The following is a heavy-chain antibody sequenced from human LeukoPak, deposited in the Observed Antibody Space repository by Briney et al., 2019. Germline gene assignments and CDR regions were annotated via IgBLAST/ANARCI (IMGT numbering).Heavy chain of an antibody. CDR3: ARDGTPGTTFRFGP. V-gene: IGHV1-18*01. Sequence: ASVKVSCKASDYTYTSYDISWVRQAPGQGLEWMGWISGYNGNTNYAQKFQARVTMTTDTSTTTAYMELRSLRSDDTAVYYCARDGTPGTTFRFGPWGQGTLVIVSS. D-gene: IGHD1-1*01. CDR1: DYTYTSYD. CDR2: ISGYNGNT. J-gene: IGHJ5*02.